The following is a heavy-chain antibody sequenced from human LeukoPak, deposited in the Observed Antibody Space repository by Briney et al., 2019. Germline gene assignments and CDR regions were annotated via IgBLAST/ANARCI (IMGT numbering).Heavy chain of an antibody. CDR2: INPNSGGT. J-gene: IGHJ4*02. CDR1: GYTFTGYY. Sequence: ASVKVSCKASGYTFTGYYMHWVRQVPGQGLEWMGRINPNSGGTNYAQKFQGRVTMTRDTSISTAYMELSRLRSDDTAVYYCARDHDSSGYYLSDFDYWGQGTLVTVSS. CDR3: ARDHDSSGYYLSDFDY. D-gene: IGHD3-22*01. V-gene: IGHV1-2*06.